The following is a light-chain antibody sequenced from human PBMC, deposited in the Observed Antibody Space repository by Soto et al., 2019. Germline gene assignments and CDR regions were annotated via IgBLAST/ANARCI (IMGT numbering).Light chain of an antibody. CDR2: GAS. V-gene: IGKV3-15*01. Sequence: EIVMTQSPATLSVSPGERATLSCRASQSVCSNLAWYQRKPGQAPRLLIYGASTRATGIPARFGGSGSGTEFTLTISSLQSEDFAVYYCQQYYNWPRTFGQGTKVDIK. CDR3: QQYYNWPRT. CDR1: QSVCSN. J-gene: IGKJ1*01.